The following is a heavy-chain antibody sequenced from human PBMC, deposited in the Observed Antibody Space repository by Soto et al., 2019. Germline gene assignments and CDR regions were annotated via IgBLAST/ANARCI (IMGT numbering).Heavy chain of an antibody. D-gene: IGHD2-21*01. CDR2: INPSGGST. J-gene: IGHJ4*02. Sequence: ASVKISCKSSGYNFIGQYIHWVRQAPGQGLEWMGIINPSGGSTTYAQKFQGRVVMTSDASTSTVYVELSSLTSEDTAIYFCAMLFGVHNNLPFWLGYADYLGQGPRVTV. V-gene: IGHV1-46*01. CDR1: GYNFIGQY. CDR3: AMLFGVHNNLPFWLGYADY.